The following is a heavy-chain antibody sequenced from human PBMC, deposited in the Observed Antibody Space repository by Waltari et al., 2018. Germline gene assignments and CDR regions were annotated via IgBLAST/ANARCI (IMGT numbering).Heavy chain of an antibody. D-gene: IGHD3-3*01. J-gene: IGHJ4*02. CDR3: AREAHYDFWSGFPLWLDY. CDR1: GFTFSSYS. CDR2: ISSSSSYI. V-gene: IGHV3-21*03. Sequence: EVQLVESGGGLVKPGGSLRLSCAASGFTFSSYSLNWVRQAPGKGLEWVSSISSSSSYIYYADSVKGRFTISRDNAKNSLYLQMNSLRAEDTAVYYCAREAHYDFWSGFPLWLDYWGQGTLVTVSS.